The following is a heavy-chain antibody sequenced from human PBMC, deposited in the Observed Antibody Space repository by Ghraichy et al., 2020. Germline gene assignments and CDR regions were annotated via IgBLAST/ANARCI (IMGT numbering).Heavy chain of an antibody. Sequence: GESLNISCGASGFTVSSNYMSWVRQAPGKGLEWVSVIYRGGSTYYADSVKGRFTISGDNSKNTLYLQMNSLRVEETAVYYCARGFYDSSGYPSYAFDIWGQGTMVTVSS. CDR2: IYRGGST. CDR3: ARGFYDSSGYPSYAFDI. J-gene: IGHJ3*02. D-gene: IGHD3-22*01. V-gene: IGHV3-66*01. CDR1: GFTVSSNY.